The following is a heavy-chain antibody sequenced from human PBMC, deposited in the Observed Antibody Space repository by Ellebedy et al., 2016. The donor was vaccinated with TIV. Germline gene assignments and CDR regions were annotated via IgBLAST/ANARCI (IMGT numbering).Heavy chain of an antibody. D-gene: IGHD1-26*01. J-gene: IGHJ3*02. CDR1: GYTFTSYY. Sequence: ASVKVSCXASGYTFTSYYMHWVRQPPGQGLEWMGIINPSGGSTSYAQKLQGRVTMTTDTSTSTAYMELRSLRSDDTAVYYCARNSRRNWLISGSYYGSFPGGSLNSRDGAFDIWGQGTMVTVSS. CDR3: ARNSRRNWLISGSYYGSFPGGSLNSRDGAFDI. CDR2: INPSGGST. V-gene: IGHV1-46*01.